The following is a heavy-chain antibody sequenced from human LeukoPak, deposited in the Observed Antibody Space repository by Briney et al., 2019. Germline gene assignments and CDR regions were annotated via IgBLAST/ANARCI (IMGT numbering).Heavy chain of an antibody. CDR1: GFTFSSYG. CDR2: ISYDGSNK. CDR3: AKDLYGDYDY. V-gene: IGHV3-30*18. Sequence: GGSLRLSCAASGFTFSSYGMHGVRQAPGKGLEWVAVISYDGSNKYYADSVKGRFTISRDNSKNTLYLQMNSLRAEDTAVYYCAKDLYGDYDYWGQGTLVTVSS. D-gene: IGHD4-17*01. J-gene: IGHJ4*02.